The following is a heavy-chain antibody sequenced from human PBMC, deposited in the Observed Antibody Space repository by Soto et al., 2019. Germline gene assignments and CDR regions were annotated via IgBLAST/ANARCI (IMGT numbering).Heavy chain of an antibody. J-gene: IGHJ4*02. V-gene: IGHV4-61*01. Sequence: SETLSLTCTVSGGSVSSGNYYWSWIRQPPGKGLEWIGYIYYSGSTNYNPSLKSRVTISVDTSKNQFSLKLSSVTAADTAVYSCARDPPHSSAAYYFDSWGKGTPATVSS. CDR1: GGSVSSGNYY. CDR2: IYYSGST. D-gene: IGHD2-15*01. CDR3: ARDPPHSSAAYYFDS.